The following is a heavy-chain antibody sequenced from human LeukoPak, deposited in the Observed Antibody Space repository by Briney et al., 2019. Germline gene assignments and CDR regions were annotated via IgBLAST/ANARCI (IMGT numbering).Heavy chain of an antibody. D-gene: IGHD5-18*01. V-gene: IGHV4-59*01. Sequence: SETLSLTCTVSGVSISSYYWSWLRQPPGKGLEWIGYNSGSTNYNPSLKSRVTVSVDTSKNQFSLKLSSVTAADTAVYYCARGDARGYSYGHFHFDHWGHGTLVTVSS. CDR3: ARGDARGYSYGHFHFDH. J-gene: IGHJ4*01. CDR2: NSGST. CDR1: GVSISSYY.